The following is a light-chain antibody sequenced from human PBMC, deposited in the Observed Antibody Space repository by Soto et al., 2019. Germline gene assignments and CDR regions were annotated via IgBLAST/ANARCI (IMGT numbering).Light chain of an antibody. J-gene: IGKJ2*01. CDR2: KAS. CDR1: QNINNG. CDR3: LSYDSYSYT. V-gene: IGKV1-5*03. Sequence: DIQMTQSPSTLSASVGDRVTITCRASQNINNGLAWYQQKPGRAPNLLIYKASILESGVPSRFSGSGSGTEFTLTISSLQPDDFATYFRLSYDSYSYTFGQGTELEIK.